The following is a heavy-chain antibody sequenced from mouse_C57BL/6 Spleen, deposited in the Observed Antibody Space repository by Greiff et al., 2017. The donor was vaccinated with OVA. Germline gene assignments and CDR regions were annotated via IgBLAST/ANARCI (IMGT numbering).Heavy chain of an antibody. CDR2: ISYDGSN. J-gene: IGHJ2*01. CDR1: GYSITSGYY. V-gene: IGHV3-6*01. D-gene: IGHD2-4*01. CDR3: ARHYDYDGDLDY. Sequence: EVQRVESGPGLVKPSQSLSLTCSVTGYSITSGYYWNWIRQFPGNKLEWMGYISYDGSNKYNPSLKNRISITRDTSENQFILKLNSVTTEDTATYYCARHYDYDGDLDYWGQGTTLTVSS.